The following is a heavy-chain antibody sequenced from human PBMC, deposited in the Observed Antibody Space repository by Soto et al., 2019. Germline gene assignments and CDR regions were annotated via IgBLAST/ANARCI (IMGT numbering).Heavy chain of an antibody. CDR3: AKSPNYDTQGYFGY. D-gene: IGHD3-22*01. CDR1: GFTFDDYA. J-gene: IGHJ4*02. V-gene: IGHV3-9*01. CDR2: ISWNSGSL. Sequence: SLRLSCVASGFTFDDYAMHWVRQAPGKGLEWVSGISWNSGSLGYADSVKGRFTISRDNAKNSLYLQMNSLRAEDTALYYCAKSPNYDTQGYFGYWGQGTLVTVSS.